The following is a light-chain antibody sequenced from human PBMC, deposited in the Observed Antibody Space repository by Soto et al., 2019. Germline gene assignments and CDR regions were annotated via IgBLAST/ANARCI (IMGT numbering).Light chain of an antibody. V-gene: IGKV3-20*01. CDR3: QQYGSSPLT. CDR2: GAS. Sequence: EIVLTQSPGSLSLSPGERATLSCRASQSVRNTYLAWYQQRPGQAPRLLIYGASSRATGIPDRFSGSGSGTDFTLTVSRLEPEDFAVYYCQQYGSSPLTFGQGTKVDIK. CDR1: QSVRNTY. J-gene: IGKJ1*01.